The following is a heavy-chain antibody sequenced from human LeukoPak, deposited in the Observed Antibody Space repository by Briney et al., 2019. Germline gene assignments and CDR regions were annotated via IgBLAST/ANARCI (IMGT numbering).Heavy chain of an antibody. CDR1: GYTFTSYG. CDR3: ATGTDSSGYYYVPGFDY. D-gene: IGHD3-22*01. CDR2: ISAYNGNT. V-gene: IGHV1-18*01. Sequence: ASVKVSCKASGYTFTSYGISWVRQAPGQGLEWMGWISAYNGNTNYAQKLQGRVTMTTDTSTSTAYMELSSLRSEDTAVYYCATGTDSSGYYYVPGFDYWGQGTLVTVSS. J-gene: IGHJ4*02.